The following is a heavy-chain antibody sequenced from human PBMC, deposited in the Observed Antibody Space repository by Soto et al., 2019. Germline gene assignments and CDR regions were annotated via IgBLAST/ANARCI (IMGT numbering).Heavy chain of an antibody. V-gene: IGHV1-18*01. J-gene: IGHJ4*02. CDR1: GYALTSYG. D-gene: IGHD6-13*01. CDR2: IRAYNGNT. Sequence: ASVKVSCKASGYALTSYGISWVRQAPGQGLEWMGWIRAYNGNTNYAQKLQGRVTMTTDTSTSTAYMELRSLKSDDTAVYYCARGQVGSSWYGVGDYWGQGTLVTVSS. CDR3: ARGQVGSSWYGVGDY.